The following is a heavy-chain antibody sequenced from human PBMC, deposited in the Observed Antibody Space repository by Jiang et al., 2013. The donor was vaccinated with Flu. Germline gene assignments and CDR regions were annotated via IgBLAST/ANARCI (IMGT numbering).Heavy chain of an antibody. V-gene: IGHV3-72*01. Sequence: VQLVESGGGLVQPGGSLRLSCVGSGFSFSAYGVSWVRQTPGKGLEWVGRSRNKANSYTTEYAASVKGRFTISRDDSNNSLYLQMNSLKTEDTAVYYCVRTPSGYHFDYWGQGALVTVSS. J-gene: IGHJ4*02. CDR1: GFSFSAYG. D-gene: IGHD6-13*01. CDR2: SRNKANSYTT. CDR3: VRTPSGYHFDY.